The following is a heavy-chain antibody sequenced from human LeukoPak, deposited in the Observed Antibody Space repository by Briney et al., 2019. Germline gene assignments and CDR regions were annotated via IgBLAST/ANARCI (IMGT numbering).Heavy chain of an antibody. J-gene: IGHJ6*03. CDR1: GGSISSGDYY. D-gene: IGHD6-6*01. Sequence: PSQTLSLTCTVSGGSISSGDYYWSWIRQPPGKGLEWIGYIYYSGSTNYNPSLKSRVTISVDTSKNQFSLKLSSVTAADTAVYYCARSPVEQLGLYYYYYMDVWGKGTTVTVSS. V-gene: IGHV4-61*08. CDR3: ARSPVEQLGLYYYYYMDV. CDR2: IYYSGST.